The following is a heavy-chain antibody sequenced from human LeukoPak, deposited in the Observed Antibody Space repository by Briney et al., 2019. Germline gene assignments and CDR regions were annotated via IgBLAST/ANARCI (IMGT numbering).Heavy chain of an antibody. CDR1: GFSFSNYD. D-gene: IGHD3-10*01. CDR2: ISSNGGST. Sequence: GGSLRLSCSASGFSFSNYDMHWVRQAPGKGLEYVSAISSNGGSTYYADSVKGRLTISRDNSKSTLYLHMSSLRPEDTAVYFCVKDIMGSTDYYYGLDVWGQGTTVTVSS. CDR3: VKDIMGSTDYYYGLDV. V-gene: IGHV3-64D*09. J-gene: IGHJ6*02.